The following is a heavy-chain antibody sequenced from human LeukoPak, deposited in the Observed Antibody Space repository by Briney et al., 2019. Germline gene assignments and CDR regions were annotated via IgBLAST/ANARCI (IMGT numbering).Heavy chain of an antibody. CDR1: GFAFDDYA. V-gene: IGHV3-9*01. CDR3: AKDGYDSSGYSDD. D-gene: IGHD3-22*01. Sequence: GRSLRLSCAASGFAFDDYAMHWVRQAPGKGLEWVSGISWNSGGIGYADSVKGRFTISRDNAKNSLYLQMNSLRAEDTALYYCAKDGYDSSGYSDDWGQGTLVTVSS. J-gene: IGHJ4*02. CDR2: ISWNSGGI.